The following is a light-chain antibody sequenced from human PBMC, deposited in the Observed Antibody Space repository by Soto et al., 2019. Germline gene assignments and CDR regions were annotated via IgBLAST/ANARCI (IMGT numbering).Light chain of an antibody. V-gene: IGLV2-14*01. CDR1: SSEVGGYNY. CDR2: DVS. CDR3: SSYTSSSTYG. J-gene: IGLJ1*01. Sequence: QSVLTQPASVSGSPGQSITISCTGTSSEVGGYNYVSWYQQHPGKAHKLMIYDVSNRPSGVSNRFSGSKSGNTASLTISGLRAEYEADYYCSSYTSSSTYGFGTGTKVTVL.